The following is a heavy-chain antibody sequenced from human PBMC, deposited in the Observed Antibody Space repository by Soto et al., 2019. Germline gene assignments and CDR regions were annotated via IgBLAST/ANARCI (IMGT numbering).Heavy chain of an antibody. J-gene: IGHJ4*02. D-gene: IGHD3-10*01. CDR2: IYYSRST. Sequence: QVQLQESGPGLMKPSQTLSLTCSVSGGSISSDDYYWSWIRQPPGKGREWIGYIYYSRSTYYNPSLKSRVTISVDTSKNQFSLKLSSVTAADTAVYYCARAQGSGFLVSWGQGTLVTVSS. V-gene: IGHV4-30-4*01. CDR1: GGSISSDDYY. CDR3: ARAQGSGFLVS.